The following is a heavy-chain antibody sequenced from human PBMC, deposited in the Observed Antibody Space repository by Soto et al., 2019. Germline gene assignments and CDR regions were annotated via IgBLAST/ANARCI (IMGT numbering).Heavy chain of an antibody. CDR2: IITFVGKA. CDR3: ARVTGCHDSVGNYMDV. J-gene: IGHJ6*03. V-gene: IGHV1-69*08. Sequence: QVQLVQSGPEVKKPGSSVKVSCKTSGGTLSSYSISWVRQAPGQGLEWVGKIITFVGKANGAQQFQARVTITSDRSTDTTYMELRRLTSDDTAVYYCARVTGCHDSVGNYMDVLGTGTTVTVSS. D-gene: IGHD3-9*01. CDR1: GGTLSSYS.